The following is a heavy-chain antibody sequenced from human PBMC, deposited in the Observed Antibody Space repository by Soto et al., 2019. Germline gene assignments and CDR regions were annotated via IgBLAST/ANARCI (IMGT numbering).Heavy chain of an antibody. J-gene: IGHJ4*02. CDR3: AADATAWQQLVPSDH. V-gene: IGHV1-58*01. CDR1: GFTFTSSA. CDR2: IAVGSGYT. D-gene: IGHD6-13*01. Sequence: SVKVSCKASGFTFTSSAFQWVRQARGQRLEWIGWIAVGSGYTNYAQRFQDRVTLTRDMSTATTYMELSRLTSEDTAIYYCAADATAWQQLVPSDHWGQGTLVTVSS.